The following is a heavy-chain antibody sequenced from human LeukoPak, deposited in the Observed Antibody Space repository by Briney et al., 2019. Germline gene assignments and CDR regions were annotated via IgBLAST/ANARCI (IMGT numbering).Heavy chain of an antibody. CDR3: AKDRAAKGYSSIAAEYFQH. D-gene: IGHD6-13*01. J-gene: IGHJ1*01. CDR1: GFTFSSYA. Sequence: GGSLRLSCAASGFTFSSYAMSCVRQAPGKGLEWVSAISGSGGSTYYADSVKGRFTISRDNSKNTLYLQMNSLRAEDTAVYYCAKDRAAKGYSSIAAEYFQHWGQGTLVTVSS. V-gene: IGHV3-23*01. CDR2: ISGSGGST.